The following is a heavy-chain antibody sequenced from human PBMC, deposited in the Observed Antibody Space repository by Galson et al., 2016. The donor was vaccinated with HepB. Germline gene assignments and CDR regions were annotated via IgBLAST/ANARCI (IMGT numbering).Heavy chain of an antibody. J-gene: IGHJ5*01. V-gene: IGHV4-31*03. Sequence: TLSLTCTVSGGSISSGGNYWSWIRQHPEKGLEWIGALFHSGSTYYNPSVKSRVTISLDTSKNEFSLRLSSVIAADTAVYYCAGGSITVSGVVTHYNWFDSWGQGTLVTISS. D-gene: IGHD3-3*01. CDR3: AGGSITVSGVVTHYNWFDS. CDR1: GGSISSGGNY. CDR2: LFHSGST.